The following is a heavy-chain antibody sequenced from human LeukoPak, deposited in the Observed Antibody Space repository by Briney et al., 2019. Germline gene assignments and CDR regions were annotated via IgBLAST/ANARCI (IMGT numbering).Heavy chain of an antibody. Sequence: SETLSLTCAVSGGSISSSNWWSWVRQPPGKGLEWIGEIYHSGSTNYNPSLKSRVTILVDKSKNQFSLNLSSVTAADTAVYYCARSDYHNSGSHTVFDAFDIWGQGTRVTVSS. V-gene: IGHV4-4*02. J-gene: IGHJ3*02. CDR3: ARSDYHNSGSHTVFDAFDI. CDR2: IYHSGST. CDR1: GGSISSSNW. D-gene: IGHD3-10*01.